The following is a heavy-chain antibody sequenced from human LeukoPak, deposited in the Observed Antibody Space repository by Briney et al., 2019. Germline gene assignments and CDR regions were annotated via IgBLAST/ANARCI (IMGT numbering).Heavy chain of an antibody. V-gene: IGHV4-61*02. CDR1: GGSISSGSYY. CDR2: IYTSVST. D-gene: IGHD6-6*01. J-gene: IGHJ6*03. Sequence: SQTLSLTCTVSGGSISSGSYYWSWIRQPAGKGLEWIGRIYTSVSTNYNPSLKSRVTISVDTSKNQFSLKLSSVTAADTAVYYCASSSREYSSSSPPYYYYYYMDVWGKGTTVTVSS. CDR3: ASSSREYSSSSPPYYYYYYMDV.